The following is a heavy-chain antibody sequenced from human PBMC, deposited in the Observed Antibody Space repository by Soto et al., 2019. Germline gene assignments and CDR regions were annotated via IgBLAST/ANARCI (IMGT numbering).Heavy chain of an antibody. J-gene: IGHJ2*01. Sequence: PSETLSLTCTVSGGSISSYYWSWIRQPPGKGLEWIGYIYYSGSTNYNPSLKSRVTISVDTSKNQFSLKLSSVTAEDTAVYYCAREVNWGVVGPVTPLGYFDLWGRGTLVTVSS. D-gene: IGHD3-16*02. V-gene: IGHV4-59*01. CDR3: AREVNWGVVGPVTPLGYFDL. CDR1: GGSISSYY. CDR2: IYYSGST.